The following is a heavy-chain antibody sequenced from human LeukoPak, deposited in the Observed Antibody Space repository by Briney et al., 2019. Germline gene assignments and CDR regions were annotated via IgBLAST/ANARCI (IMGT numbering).Heavy chain of an antibody. CDR2: ISPNSGGT. Sequence: GASVKVSCEASGYTFSDYYMHWVRQAPGQGLEWMGWISPNSGGTNYAQKFQGRVTMTRDTSISTAYMELLRLRSDDTAVYYCARDQGDISGFIILYWGQGTLVTVSS. V-gene: IGHV1-2*02. D-gene: IGHD6-19*01. CDR1: GYTFSDYY. CDR3: ARDQGDISGFIILY. J-gene: IGHJ4*02.